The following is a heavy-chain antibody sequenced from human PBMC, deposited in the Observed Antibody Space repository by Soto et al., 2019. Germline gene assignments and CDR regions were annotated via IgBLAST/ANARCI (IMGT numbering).Heavy chain of an antibody. Sequence: QITLKESGPTVVKPTETLTLTCTFSGFSLTTSGVGLGWVRQSPGKAPAWLALIYWDDDKRYSTSLNSRLIITKDTSKNQVVLTMANVDPADTATYYCAHRVLRTVFGLVTTTAIYFDFWGPGTPVVVSS. V-gene: IGHV2-5*02. D-gene: IGHD3-3*01. J-gene: IGHJ4*02. CDR3: AHRVLRTVFGLVTTTAIYFDF. CDR2: IYWDDDK. CDR1: GFSLTTSGVG.